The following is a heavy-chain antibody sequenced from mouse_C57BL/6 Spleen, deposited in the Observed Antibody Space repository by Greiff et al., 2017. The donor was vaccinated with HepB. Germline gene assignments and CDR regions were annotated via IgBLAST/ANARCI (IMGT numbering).Heavy chain of an antibody. CDR2: INPNYGTT. CDR3: ARPTVRGTYYAMDY. CDR1: GYSFTDYN. Sequence: VQLKQSGPELVKPGASVKISCKASGYSFTDYNMNWVKQSNGKSLEWIGVINPNYGTTSYNQKFKGKATLTVDQSSSTAYMQLNSLTSEDSAVYYCARPTVRGTYYAMDYWGQGTSVTVSS. V-gene: IGHV1-39*01. J-gene: IGHJ4*01. D-gene: IGHD1-1*01.